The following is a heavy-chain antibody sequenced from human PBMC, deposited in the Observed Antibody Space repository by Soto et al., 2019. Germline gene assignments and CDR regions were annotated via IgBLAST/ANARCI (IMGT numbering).Heavy chain of an antibody. Sequence: PSETLSLTCTVSGGSISSYYWSWIRQPPGKGLEWIGYIYYSGSTNYNPSLKSRVTISVDTSKNQFSLKLSSVTAADTAVYYCARASGTTVARYYYYYMDVWGKGTTVTVSS. CDR3: ARASGTTVARYYYYYMDV. J-gene: IGHJ6*03. D-gene: IGHD4-4*01. CDR2: IYYSGST. V-gene: IGHV4-59*01. CDR1: GGSISSYY.